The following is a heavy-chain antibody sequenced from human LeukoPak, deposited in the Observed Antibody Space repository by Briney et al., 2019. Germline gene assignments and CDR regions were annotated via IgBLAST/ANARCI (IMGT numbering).Heavy chain of an antibody. CDR1: GFTFSSYA. CDR2: ISGSGANT. D-gene: IGHD6-19*01. V-gene: IGHV3-23*01. CDR3: AKVGYTSDWPPDY. Sequence: GGSLRLSCAASGFTFSSYAMSRVRQAPGKGLEWVSSISGSGANTYYADSMKGRFTISRDNSKNTLYLQMNSLRAEDTAVYYCAKVGYTSDWPPDYWGQGTLVTVSS. J-gene: IGHJ4*02.